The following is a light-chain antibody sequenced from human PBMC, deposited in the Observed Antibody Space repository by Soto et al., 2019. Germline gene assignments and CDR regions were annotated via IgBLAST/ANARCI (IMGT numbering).Light chain of an antibody. CDR1: QSIGTW. CDR3: QQYDNSRT. V-gene: IGKV1-5*01. CDR2: DVS. J-gene: IGKJ1*01. Sequence: DVQLPQSPSTVAASLGGRFTMTCRASQSIGTWVAWYHQKPGGAPRLLIYDVSKLESGVPSRFSGRGSGPEFTLTISSLQPEDFGIYYCQQYDNSRTFGQGTKVDIK.